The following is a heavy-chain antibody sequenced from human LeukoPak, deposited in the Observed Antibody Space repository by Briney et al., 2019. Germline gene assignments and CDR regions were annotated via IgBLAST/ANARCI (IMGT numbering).Heavy chain of an antibody. D-gene: IGHD2-8*01. Sequence: SETLSLTCTVSGGSISSGDYYWSWIRQPPGKGLEWIGYIHYSGTTYYSPSLKSRVSISVDTSKNQFSLKLSSVTAADTAVYYCARDRDPNYGMDVWGQGTTVTVSS. CDR2: IHYSGTT. V-gene: IGHV4-30-4*01. J-gene: IGHJ6*02. CDR3: ARDRDPNYGMDV. CDR1: GGSISSGDYY.